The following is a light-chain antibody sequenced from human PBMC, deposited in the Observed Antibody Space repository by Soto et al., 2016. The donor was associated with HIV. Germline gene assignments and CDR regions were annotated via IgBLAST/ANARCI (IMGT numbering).Light chain of an antibody. CDR3: QVWDSSGDHVV. J-gene: IGLJ2*01. CDR1: NIRSKT. CDR2: NDN. V-gene: IGLV3-21*02. Sequence: SYMLTQPPSVSVAPGETATITCGGNNIRSKTVHWYQQKTGLAPVLIVYNDNDRPSGIPERLSGSNSGDTATLTIRGVEVGDEADYYCQVWDSSGDHVVFGGGTELTVL.